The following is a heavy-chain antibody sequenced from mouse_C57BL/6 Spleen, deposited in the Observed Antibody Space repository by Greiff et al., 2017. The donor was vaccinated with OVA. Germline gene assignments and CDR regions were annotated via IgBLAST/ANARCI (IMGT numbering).Heavy chain of an antibody. J-gene: IGHJ4*01. V-gene: IGHV6-6*01. CDR2: IRNKANNHAT. CDR3: TRSTTVVDAMDY. D-gene: IGHD1-1*01. Sequence: EVMLVESGGGLVQPGGSMKLSCAASGFTFSDAWMDWVRQSPEKGLEWVAEIRNKANNHATYYAESVKGRFTISRDDSKSSVYLQMNSLRAEDTGIYYCTRSTTVVDAMDYWGQGTSVTVSS. CDR1: GFTFSDAW.